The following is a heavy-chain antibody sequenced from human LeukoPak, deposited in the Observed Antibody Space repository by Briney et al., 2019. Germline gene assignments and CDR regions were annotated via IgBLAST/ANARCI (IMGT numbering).Heavy chain of an antibody. CDR3: AKDLSATAEYYYYGMDV. D-gene: IGHD2-15*01. Sequence: GGSLRLSCAASGFTFSSYGMHWVRQAPGKGLEWVAVISYDGSNKYYADSVKGRFTISRDNSKNTLYLQMNSLRAEDTAVYYCAKDLSATAEYYYYGMDVWGQGTTVTVSS. V-gene: IGHV3-30*18. CDR2: ISYDGSNK. CDR1: GFTFSSYG. J-gene: IGHJ6*02.